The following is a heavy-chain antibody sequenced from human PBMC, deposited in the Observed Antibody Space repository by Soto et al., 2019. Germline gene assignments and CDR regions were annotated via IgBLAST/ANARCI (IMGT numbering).Heavy chain of an antibody. J-gene: IGHJ6*02. CDR1: GGSISSSSYY. Sequence: SETLSLTCTVSGGSISSSSYYWGWIRQPPGKRLEWIGSIYYSGSTYYNPSLKSRVTISVDTSKNQFSLKLISVTAADTAVYYCARLASIRFLEWLFYYYYGMDVWGQGTTVTVSS. V-gene: IGHV4-39*01. CDR3: ARLASIRFLEWLFYYYYGMDV. D-gene: IGHD3-3*01. CDR2: IYYSGST.